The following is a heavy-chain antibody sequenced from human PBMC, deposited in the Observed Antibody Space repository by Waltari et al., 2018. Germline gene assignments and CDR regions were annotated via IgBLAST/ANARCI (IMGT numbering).Heavy chain of an antibody. Sequence: QVQLVQSGAEVKKPGSSVKVYCKASGGTFSSYAISWVRQAPGQGLEGMGGIIPIFGTANYAQKFQGRVTITADESTSTAYMGLSSLRSEDTAVYYCARGLVTIFGVVEYYGMDVWGQGTTVTVSS. J-gene: IGHJ6*02. CDR3: ARGLVTIFGVVEYYGMDV. CDR1: GGTFSSYA. D-gene: IGHD3-3*01. V-gene: IGHV1-69*01. CDR2: IIPIFGTA.